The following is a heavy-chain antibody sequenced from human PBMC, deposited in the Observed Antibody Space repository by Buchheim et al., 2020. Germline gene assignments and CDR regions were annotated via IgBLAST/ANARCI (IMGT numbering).Heavy chain of an antibody. D-gene: IGHD2-15*01. Sequence: QVQLVESGGGVVQPGRSLRLSCAASGFTFSSYGMHWVRQAPGKGLEWVAVISYDGSNKYYADSVKGRFTISRDNSKNTLYLQMNSLRAEDTAVYYCASGRCGGGICYFDYWGQGNL. CDR2: ISYDGSNK. CDR3: ASGRCGGGICYFDY. J-gene: IGHJ4*02. CDR1: GFTFSSYG. V-gene: IGHV3-30*03.